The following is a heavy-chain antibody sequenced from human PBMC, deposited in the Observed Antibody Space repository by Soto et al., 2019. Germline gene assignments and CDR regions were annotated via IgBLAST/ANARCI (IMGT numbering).Heavy chain of an antibody. CDR2: IYYSGST. D-gene: IGHD1-26*01. V-gene: IGHV4-59*08. Sequence: QVQLQESGPGLVKPSETLSLTCTVSGGSISSYYWSWSRQPPGKGLEWIGYIYYSGSTNFNPSLKSRVTISVDTYNNQFSLKLSSVTAADTAVYYCARRWGAAVDYWGQGTLVTVSS. J-gene: IGHJ4*02. CDR1: GGSISSYY. CDR3: ARRWGAAVDY.